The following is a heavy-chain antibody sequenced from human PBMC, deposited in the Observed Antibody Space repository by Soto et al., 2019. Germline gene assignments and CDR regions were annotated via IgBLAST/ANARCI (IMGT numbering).Heavy chain of an antibody. D-gene: IGHD4-4*01. V-gene: IGHV3-23*01. CDR1: GFTFSSYA. J-gene: IGHJ3*02. CDR2: ISDSGTGT. Sequence: EVQILESGGGLVQPGGSLRLSCAASGFTFSSYAMYWVRQAPGKGLAWVSGISDSGTGTYYADSVKGRFTLSRDNSKNTVYLQMKSLRAEDTAVYYCAKDHTVLIRDAFDIWGQGTMVNVSS. CDR3: AKDHTVLIRDAFDI.